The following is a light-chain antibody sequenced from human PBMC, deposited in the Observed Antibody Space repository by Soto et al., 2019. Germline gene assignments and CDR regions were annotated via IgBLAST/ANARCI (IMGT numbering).Light chain of an antibody. J-gene: IGKJ1*01. Sequence: DIQMSQSPSTLSASVGDRVTITCRASQTIGSWLAWYQQKPGKAPKLLIYDASSLESGVPSRFSGSGYGTEFTLTISRLQPDDFATYYCQQYDIYSTFGRGTKVDNK. CDR1: QTIGSW. V-gene: IGKV1-5*01. CDR3: QQYDIYST. CDR2: DAS.